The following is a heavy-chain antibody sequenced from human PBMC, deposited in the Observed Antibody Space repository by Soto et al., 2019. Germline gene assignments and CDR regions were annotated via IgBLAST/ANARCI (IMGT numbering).Heavy chain of an antibody. Sequence: GGSLRLSCAASGFTFGDYYMSWIRQAPGKGPEWVSYISTGSNYRNYADSVKGRFTISRDNAKNSLYLQMNSLGAEDTAVYYCARDITSYSSGSGFYWGQGTLVTVSS. CDR3: ARDITSYSSGSGFY. CDR2: ISTGSNYR. CDR1: GFTFGDYY. V-gene: IGHV3-11*06. J-gene: IGHJ4*02. D-gene: IGHD6-19*01.